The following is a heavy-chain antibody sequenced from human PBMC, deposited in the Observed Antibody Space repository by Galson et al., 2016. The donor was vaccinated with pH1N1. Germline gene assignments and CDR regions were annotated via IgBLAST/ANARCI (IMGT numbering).Heavy chain of an antibody. J-gene: IGHJ4*02. CDR1: GYALTGLS. Sequence: SVKVSCKVSGYALTGLSMYWVRQAPGEGLEWMGGFDPEDGETIYAQRFRGRVTMTADTSIDTTYMELISLTSEDTAFYYCATEVVDKRSGYRVDWGQGTLVTVSS. CDR3: ATEVVDKRSGYRVD. D-gene: IGHD3-22*01. V-gene: IGHV1-24*01. CDR2: FDPEDGET.